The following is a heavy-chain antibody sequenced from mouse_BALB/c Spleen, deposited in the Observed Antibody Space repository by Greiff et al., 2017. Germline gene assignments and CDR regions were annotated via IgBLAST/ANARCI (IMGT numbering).Heavy chain of an antibody. CDR2: ISCYNGAT. Sequence: LVKPGASVKLSCKASGYSFTGYYMHWVKQSHGKSLEWIGYISCYNGATSYNQKFKGKATFTVDTSSSTAYMQFNSLTSEDSAVYYCARWYDKGYYYAMDYWGQGTSVTVSS. D-gene: IGHD2-14*01. J-gene: IGHJ4*01. CDR3: ARWYDKGYYYAMDY. CDR1: GYSFTGYY. V-gene: IGHV1S34*01.